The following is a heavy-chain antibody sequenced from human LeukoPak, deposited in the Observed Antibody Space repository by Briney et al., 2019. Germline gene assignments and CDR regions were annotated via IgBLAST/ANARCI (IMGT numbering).Heavy chain of an antibody. CDR1: GFTFSSSP. CDR2: ISSDGATT. V-gene: IGHV3-64D*06. CDR3: VKEKSYYDY. Sequence: SGGSPMLSCSTSGFTFSSSPMHWVRQAPGKGLEYVSAISSDGATTYYSDSLKDRFTISRDNSKSTLFLQMRYLRVEDTAVYYCVKEKSYYDYWGQGTLVTVSS. J-gene: IGHJ4*02.